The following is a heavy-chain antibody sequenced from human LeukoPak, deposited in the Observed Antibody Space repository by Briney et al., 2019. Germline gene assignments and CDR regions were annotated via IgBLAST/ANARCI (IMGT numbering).Heavy chain of an antibody. D-gene: IGHD4-11*01. CDR3: ARVSKTTVTYDY. CDR2: IYSGGST. CDR1: GFTVSSNY. V-gene: IGHV3-53*05. Sequence: PGGSLRLSCAASGFTVSSNYMSWVRQAPGKGLEWVSVIYSGGSTYYADSVKGRFTISRDNSKNTLYLQMGSLRAEDMAVYYCARVSKTTVTYDYWGQGTLVTVSS. J-gene: IGHJ4*02.